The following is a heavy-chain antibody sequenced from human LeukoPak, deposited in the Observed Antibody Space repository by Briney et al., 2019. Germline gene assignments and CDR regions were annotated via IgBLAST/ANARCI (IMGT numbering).Heavy chain of an antibody. V-gene: IGHV3-53*01. CDR2: IYSDGST. CDR1: GFTVSSNY. Sequence: GGSLRLSCAASGFTVSSNYMSWVRQAPGKGLEWVSVIYSDGSTYYSDSVKGRFTISSDNSKSTLYLQMNGLRAEDTAMYYCARRGSYTKHFDYWGQGSLVTVSS. J-gene: IGHJ4*02. CDR3: ARRGSYTKHFDY. D-gene: IGHD1-26*01.